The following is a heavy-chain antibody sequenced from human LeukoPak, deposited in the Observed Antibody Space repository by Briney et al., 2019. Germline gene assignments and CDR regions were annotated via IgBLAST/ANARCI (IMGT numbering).Heavy chain of an antibody. CDR2: ISYDGSNK. CDR3: ARRKRWLNNPEDAFDI. D-gene: IGHD5-24*01. CDR1: GFTFSSYA. J-gene: IGHJ3*02. Sequence: GGSLRLSCAASGFTFSSYAMHWVRQAPGKGLEWVAVISYDGSNKYYADSVKGRFTISRDNSKNTLYLQMNSLRAEDTAVYYCARRKRWLNNPEDAFDIWGQGTMVTVSS. V-gene: IGHV3-30-3*01.